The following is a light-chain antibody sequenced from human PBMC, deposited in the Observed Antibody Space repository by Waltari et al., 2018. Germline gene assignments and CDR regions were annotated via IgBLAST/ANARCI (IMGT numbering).Light chain of an antibody. CDR3: QQHNTDSAPMYS. V-gene: IGKV1-5*03. CDR1: QTIGSR. CDR2: KAS. Sequence: DIQMTQSPSTLSASVGDTVTITCRASQTIGSRLAWYQQKPGQAPKLLIYKASLLESGVPSTFSGRGSGTEFNFTITSLQPDDFAMYYCQQHNTDSAPMYSCGQGTKLEIK. J-gene: IGKJ2*03.